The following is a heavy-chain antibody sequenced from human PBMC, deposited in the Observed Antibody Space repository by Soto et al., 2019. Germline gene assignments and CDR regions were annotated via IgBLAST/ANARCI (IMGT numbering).Heavy chain of an antibody. CDR3: ARDKGGNSGWLIDY. J-gene: IGHJ4*02. V-gene: IGHV4-4*07. D-gene: IGHD6-19*01. Sequence: SETLYLTSPVSGVAISSYSWNWVRQPAGKGLEWIARIYNSGGTNYNPSFTGRLTMSIDTSKNQFSLMLSSVTAADTAMYYCARDKGGNSGWLIDYWGQGTRVNV. CDR1: GVAISSYS. CDR2: IYNSGGT.